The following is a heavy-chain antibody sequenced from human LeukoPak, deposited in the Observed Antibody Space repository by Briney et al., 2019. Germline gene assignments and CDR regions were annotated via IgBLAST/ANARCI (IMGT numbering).Heavy chain of an antibody. CDR2: IIPIFGTA. CDR3: ARDRGDDYNRYAFDI. CDR1: GGTFSSYA. Sequence: ASVKVSCKASGGTFSSYAISWVRQAPGQGLEWMGGIIPIFGTANYAQKFQGRVTITADESTSTAYMELSSLRSEDTAVYYCARDRGDDYNRYAFDIWGQGTMVTVSS. D-gene: IGHD5-24*01. J-gene: IGHJ3*02. V-gene: IGHV1-69*13.